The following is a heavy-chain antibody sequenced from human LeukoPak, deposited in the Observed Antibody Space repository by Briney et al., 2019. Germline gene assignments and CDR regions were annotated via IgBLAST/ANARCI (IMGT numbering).Heavy chain of an antibody. CDR2: ISYDGSNK. J-gene: IGHJ5*02. V-gene: IGHV3-30-3*01. CDR3: ARESLDIVVVPAALNWFDP. D-gene: IGHD2-2*01. Sequence: PGRSLRLSCAASGFTFSSYAMHWVRQARGEGLEWVAAISYDGSNKYYADSVKGRFTISRDNSKNTLYLQMNSLRAEDTAVYYCARESLDIVVVPAALNWFDPWGQGTLVTVSS. CDR1: GFTFSSYA.